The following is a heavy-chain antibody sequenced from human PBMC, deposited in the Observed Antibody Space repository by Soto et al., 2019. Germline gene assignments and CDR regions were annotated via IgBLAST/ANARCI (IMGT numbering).Heavy chain of an antibody. CDR1: GYTFSSYG. J-gene: IGHJ6*02. D-gene: IGHD3-22*01. Sequence: GASVKVSCKASGYTFSSYGINCVRQAPGQGLEWMGWISAYNGNTNYAQKLQGRVTMTTDTSTSTAYMELRSLRSDDTAVYYCARVVYYYDSSGSKNGMDVWGQGTTVTVSS. V-gene: IGHV1-18*01. CDR3: ARVVYYYDSSGSKNGMDV. CDR2: ISAYNGNT.